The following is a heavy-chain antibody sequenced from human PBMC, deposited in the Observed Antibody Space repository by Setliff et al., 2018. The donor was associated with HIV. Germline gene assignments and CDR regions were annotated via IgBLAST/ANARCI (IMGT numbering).Heavy chain of an antibody. V-gene: IGHV4-61*05. CDR1: GVSTSSTSYY. D-gene: IGHD1-26*01. Sequence: PSETLSLTCTVSGVSTSSTSYYWNWIRQPPGKGLEWIGYIYYSGSTNYKPSLKSRVTISVDMSKNQFSLRLSSVTAADTAVYYCARRWGEAFDYWGQGTLVTVSS. CDR2: IYYSGST. CDR3: ARRWGEAFDY. J-gene: IGHJ4*02.